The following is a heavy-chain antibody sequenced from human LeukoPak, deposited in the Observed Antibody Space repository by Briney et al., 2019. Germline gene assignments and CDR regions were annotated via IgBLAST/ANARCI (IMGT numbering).Heavy chain of an antibody. J-gene: IGHJ4*02. CDR1: GFTFDDYG. V-gene: IGHV3-20*04. CDR2: VNWNGGST. D-gene: IGHD3-3*01. Sequence: GGSLRLSCAASGFTFDDYGMSWVRQAPGKGLEWISGVNWNGGSTGYADSVRGRFTISRDNAKNSLYLQMNSLRAEDTAVYYYARLHYDFWSGYYVDYWGQGTLVTVSS. CDR3: ARLHYDFWSGYYVDY.